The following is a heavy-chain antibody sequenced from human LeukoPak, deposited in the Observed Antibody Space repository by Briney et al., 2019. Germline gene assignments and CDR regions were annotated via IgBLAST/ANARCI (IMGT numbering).Heavy chain of an antibody. Sequence: GGSLRLSCAASGFTFSTYTMNWVRQAPGEGLEWVSSISSSSRYMYYADSVKGRFTISRDNSKNTLYLQMNSLRAEDTAVYYCAKVPRALLAVAGMIRKWGQGTLVTVSS. J-gene: IGHJ4*02. CDR1: GFTFSTYT. D-gene: IGHD6-19*01. CDR2: ISSSSRYM. V-gene: IGHV3-21*04. CDR3: AKVPRALLAVAGMIRK.